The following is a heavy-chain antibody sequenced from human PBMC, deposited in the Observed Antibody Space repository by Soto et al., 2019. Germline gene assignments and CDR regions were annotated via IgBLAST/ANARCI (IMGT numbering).Heavy chain of an antibody. V-gene: IGHV4-34*01. D-gene: IGHD3-22*01. CDR2: INHSGST. CDR3: ARAIVVVTEDYYYGMDV. Sequence: QVQLQQWGAGLLKPSETLSLTCAVYGGSFSGYYWSWIRQPPGKGLEWIGEINHSGSTNYNPSLKSRVTISEDTSKNQFSLKLSSVTAADTAVYYCARAIVVVTEDYYYGMDVWGQGTTVTVSS. CDR1: GGSFSGYY. J-gene: IGHJ6*02.